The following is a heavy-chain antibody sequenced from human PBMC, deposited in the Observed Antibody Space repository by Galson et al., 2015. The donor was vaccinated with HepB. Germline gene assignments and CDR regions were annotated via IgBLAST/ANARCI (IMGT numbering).Heavy chain of an antibody. J-gene: IGHJ4*02. D-gene: IGHD3-22*01. Sequence: SVKVSCKASGGTFSSYAISWVRQAPGQGLEWMGGIIPIFGTANYAQKFQGRVTITADKSTSTAYMELSSLRSEDTAVYYCARDPAGDPRFQPQDSSGYYDYWGQGTLVTVSS. CDR3: ARDPAGDPRFQPQDSSGYYDY. CDR1: GGTFSSYA. V-gene: IGHV1-69*06. CDR2: IIPIFGTA.